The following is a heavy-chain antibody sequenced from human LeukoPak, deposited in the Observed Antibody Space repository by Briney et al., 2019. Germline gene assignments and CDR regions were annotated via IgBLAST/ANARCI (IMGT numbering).Heavy chain of an antibody. CDR2: IKHNGSAK. D-gene: IGHD6-19*01. J-gene: IGHJ4*02. CDR1: GFTFSSYW. Sequence: PGGSLRLSCAASGFTFSSYWMSWVRQAPGKGLEWVANIKHNGSAKYYVDSVKGRFTISRDNAKNSLYLQMNSLRAEDTAVYYCARFRPGIAVAGTGYFDYWGQGTLVTVSS. CDR3: ARFRPGIAVAGTGYFDY. V-gene: IGHV3-7*01.